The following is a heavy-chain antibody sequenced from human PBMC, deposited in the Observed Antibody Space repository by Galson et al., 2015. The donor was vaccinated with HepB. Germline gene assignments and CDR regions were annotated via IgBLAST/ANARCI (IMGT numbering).Heavy chain of an antibody. CDR2: ISYDGSNK. J-gene: IGHJ6*03. D-gene: IGHD3-10*01. Sequence: SLRLSCAASGFTFSSYAMHWVRQAPGKGLEWVAVISYDGSNKYYADSVKGRFTISRDNSKNTLYLQMNSLRAEDTAVYYCASFLWFGELSMDVWGKGTTVTVSS. V-gene: IGHV3-30-3*01. CDR1: GFTFSSYA. CDR3: ASFLWFGELSMDV.